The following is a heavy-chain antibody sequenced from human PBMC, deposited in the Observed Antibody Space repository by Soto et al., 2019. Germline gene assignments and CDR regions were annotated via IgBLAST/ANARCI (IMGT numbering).Heavy chain of an antibody. CDR2: IYYSGNT. J-gene: IGHJ4*02. CDR3: ARGDGNFDY. V-gene: IGHV4-61*01. Sequence: QVQLQESGPGLMKPSETLSLTCTVSGGAVSSGSYYWSWIRQPPGKGLEWIGYIYYSGNTNYNPSLKSRVTISVDTSKNQFSLKLNFVTAADTAVYYCARGDGNFDYWGQGTLVTVSS. CDR1: GGAVSSGSYY. D-gene: IGHD2-15*01.